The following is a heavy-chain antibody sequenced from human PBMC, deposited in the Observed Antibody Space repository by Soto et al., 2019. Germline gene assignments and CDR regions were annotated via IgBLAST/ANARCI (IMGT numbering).Heavy chain of an antibody. V-gene: IGHV3-33*01. CDR2: IWYDGSNK. Sequence: QVQLVESGGGVDQPGRSLRLSCAASGFTFSSYGMHWVRQAPGKGLEWVAVIWYDGSNKYYADSVKGRFTISRDNFKNPLYLQMNSLRAEDSAVYYCARDRPDILTGYYYYGMDVWGQGTTVTVSS. D-gene: IGHD3-9*01. CDR3: ARDRPDILTGYYYYGMDV. CDR1: GFTFSSYG. J-gene: IGHJ6*02.